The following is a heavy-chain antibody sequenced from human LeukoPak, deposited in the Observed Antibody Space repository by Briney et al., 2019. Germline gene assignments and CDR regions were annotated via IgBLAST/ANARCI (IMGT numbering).Heavy chain of an antibody. D-gene: IGHD3-10*01. V-gene: IGHV3-23*01. CDR1: GFTFSSYA. Sequence: PGGSLRLSCAASGFTFSSYAMSWVRQAPGKGLEGVSAISGSGGSTYYADSVKGRLTISRDNSKNTLYLQMNSLRAEDTAVYYCAKGGDGYYGSGSYFRYYYYYYGMDVWGQGTTVTVSS. J-gene: IGHJ6*02. CDR3: AKGGDGYYGSGSYFRYYYYYYGMDV. CDR2: ISGSGGST.